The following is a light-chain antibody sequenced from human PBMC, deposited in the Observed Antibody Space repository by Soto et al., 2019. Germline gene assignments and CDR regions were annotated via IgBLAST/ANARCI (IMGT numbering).Light chain of an antibody. V-gene: IGKV3-15*01. J-gene: IGKJ4*02. CDR3: QQYNNSHPLT. CDR1: QSVSSN. Sequence: DIVMTQSPATLSVSPGERATISCRASQSVSSNLAWYQQKPGQAPRLLIYGASTRHTGIPARFSGSGSGTEFILTTSSLQSEDFVVYYCQQYNNSHPLTFGGGTKVEIK. CDR2: GAS.